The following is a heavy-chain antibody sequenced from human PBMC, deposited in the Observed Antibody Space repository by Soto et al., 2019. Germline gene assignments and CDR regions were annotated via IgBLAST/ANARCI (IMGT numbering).Heavy chain of an antibody. CDR2: ISSSSSYI. D-gene: IGHD6-6*01. J-gene: IGHJ4*02. CDR3: ARVKYSSSFYFDY. Sequence: GGSLRLSCAASGFTFSSYSMNWVRQAPGKGLEWVSSISSSSSYIYYADSVKGRFTISRDNAKNSLYLQMNSLRAEDTAVYYCARVKYSSSFYFDYWGQGTLVTVSS. V-gene: IGHV3-21*01. CDR1: GFTFSSYS.